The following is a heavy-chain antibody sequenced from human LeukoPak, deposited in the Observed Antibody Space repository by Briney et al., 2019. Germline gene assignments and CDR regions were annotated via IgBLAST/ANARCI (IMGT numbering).Heavy chain of an antibody. CDR3: AKDRYSSSWYEWALFDY. Sequence: GGSLRLSCAASGFTFSSYAMSWVRRAPGKGLEWVSAISGSGGSTYYADSVKGRFTISRDNSKNTLYLQMNSLRAEDTAVYYCAKDRYSSSWYEWALFDYWGQGTLVTVSS. CDR1: GFTFSSYA. V-gene: IGHV3-23*01. J-gene: IGHJ4*02. CDR2: ISGSGGST. D-gene: IGHD6-13*01.